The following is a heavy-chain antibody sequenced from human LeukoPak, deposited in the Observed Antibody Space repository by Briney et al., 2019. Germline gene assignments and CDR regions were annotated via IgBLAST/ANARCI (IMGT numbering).Heavy chain of an antibody. CDR1: GDSITSGNW. J-gene: IGHJ3*02. D-gene: IGHD1-26*01. Sequence: SGTLSLTCAVSGDSITSGNWWSWVRQPPVKGLEWIGEIYHSGSTIYNPSLKSRVAISLDKSKKQFSLKLSSVTAADTAVYYCARAHKVGATRDAFDIWGQGTMVTVSS. CDR3: ARAHKVGATRDAFDI. V-gene: IGHV4-4*02. CDR2: IYHSGST.